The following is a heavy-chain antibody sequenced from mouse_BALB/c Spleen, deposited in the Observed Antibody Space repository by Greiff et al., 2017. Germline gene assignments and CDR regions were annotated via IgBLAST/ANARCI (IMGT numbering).Heavy chain of an antibody. CDR2: ISYSGST. D-gene: IGHD1-1*01. Sequence: EVQLQESGPGLVKPSQSLSLTCTVTGYSITSDYAWNWIRQFPGNKLEWMGYISYSGSTSYNPSLKSRISITRDTSKNQFFLQLNSVTTEDTATYYCARSPYYYGSSGYYFDYWGQGTTLTVSS. J-gene: IGHJ2*01. V-gene: IGHV3-2*02. CDR1: GYSITSDYA. CDR3: ARSPYYYGSSGYYFDY.